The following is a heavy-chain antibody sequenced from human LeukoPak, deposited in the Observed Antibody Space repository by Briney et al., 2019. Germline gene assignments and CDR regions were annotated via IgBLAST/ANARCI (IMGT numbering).Heavy chain of an antibody. J-gene: IGHJ6*03. Sequence: PSETLSLTCTVSGGSISSSSYYWGWVRQPPGKGLEWIVCIYYSGSTSYNPSLKRRVTISVDTSKNHFSLKLSSVTAADTAVYYCASIGDCSSTSCYPKRSYYYYYMDVWGKGTTVTVSS. D-gene: IGHD2-2*01. CDR1: GGSISSSSYY. CDR2: IYYSGST. V-gene: IGHV4-39*01. CDR3: ASIGDCSSTSCYPKRSYYYYYMDV.